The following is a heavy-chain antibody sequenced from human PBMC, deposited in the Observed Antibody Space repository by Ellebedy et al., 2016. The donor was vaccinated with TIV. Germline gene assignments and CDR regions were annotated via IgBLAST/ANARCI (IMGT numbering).Heavy chain of an antibody. CDR2: VSAYSGNT. Sequence: AASVKVSCKSSGYTFIDYGVTWVRQAPGQGLDWMGWVSAYSGNTNYAENLQGRVTMTTDTSTDTAYMELRSLRSDDTAVYFCARYSGSGTYYRKGMDVWGQGTTVTVSS. J-gene: IGHJ6*02. CDR3: ARYSGSGTYYRKGMDV. D-gene: IGHD3-10*01. CDR1: GYTFIDYG. V-gene: IGHV1-18*01.